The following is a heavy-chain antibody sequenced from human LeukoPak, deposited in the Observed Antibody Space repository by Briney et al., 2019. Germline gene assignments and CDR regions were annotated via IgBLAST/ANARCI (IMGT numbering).Heavy chain of an antibody. CDR3: ARRKWLLYYFDY. V-gene: IGHV4-31*03. J-gene: IGHJ4*02. CDR1: GGSISSGGYY. D-gene: IGHD6-19*01. CDR2: IYYSGST. Sequence: SETLSLTCTVSGGSISSGGYYWSWIRQHPGKGLEWIGYIYYSGSTYYNPSLKSRVTISVDTSKNQFSLKLSSVTAADTAVYYCARRKWLLYYFDYWGQGTLVTVSS.